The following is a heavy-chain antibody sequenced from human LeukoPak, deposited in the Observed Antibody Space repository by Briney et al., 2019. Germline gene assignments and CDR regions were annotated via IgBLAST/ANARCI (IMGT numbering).Heavy chain of an antibody. Sequence: GGSLRLSCAASGFTFSSYGMHWVRQAPGKGLEWVAVIWYDGSNKYYADSVKGRFTISRDNSKNTLYLQMNSLRAGDTAVYYCARVGFGELFDAFDIWGQGTMVTVSS. CDR1: GFTFSSYG. V-gene: IGHV3-33*01. CDR3: ARVGFGELFDAFDI. D-gene: IGHD3-10*01. J-gene: IGHJ3*02. CDR2: IWYDGSNK.